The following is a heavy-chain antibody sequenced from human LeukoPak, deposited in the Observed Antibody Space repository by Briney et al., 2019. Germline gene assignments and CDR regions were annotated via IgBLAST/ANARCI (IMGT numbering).Heavy chain of an antibody. J-gene: IGHJ4*02. V-gene: IGHV3-43*01. CDR1: GFTFGDYT. D-gene: IGHD2-15*01. Sequence: GGSLRLSCAASGFTFGDYTMHWVRQAPGKGLEWVSLISWDGGSTYYADSVKGRFTISRDNSKNSLYLQMNSLRTEDTALYYCAKDTPPRCSGGSCSPDYWGQGTLVTVSS. CDR3: AKDTPPRCSGGSCSPDY. CDR2: ISWDGGST.